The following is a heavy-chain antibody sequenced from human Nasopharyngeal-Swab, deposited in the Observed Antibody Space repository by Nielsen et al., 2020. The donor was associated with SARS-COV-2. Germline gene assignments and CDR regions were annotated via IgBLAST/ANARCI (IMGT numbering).Heavy chain of an antibody. Sequence: GESLKISCAASGFTVSNNYMSWVRQAPGKGLEWVSVIYSGGGTYYADSVKGRFTISRDNSKNTMFLQMNSLRAEDTAVYYCARDQGDYWGQGTLVTVSS. V-gene: IGHV3-53*01. CDR3: ARDQGDY. CDR2: IYSGGGT. CDR1: GFTVSNNY. J-gene: IGHJ4*02.